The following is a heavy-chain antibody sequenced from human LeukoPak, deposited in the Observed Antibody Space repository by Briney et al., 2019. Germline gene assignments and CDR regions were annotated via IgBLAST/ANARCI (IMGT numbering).Heavy chain of an antibody. D-gene: IGHD6-19*01. J-gene: IGHJ4*02. CDR1: GGSISSGDYY. CDR3: ARWDYSSWNFDY. V-gene: IGHV4-39*07. Sequence: PSQTLSLTCTVSGGSISSGDYYWGWIRQPPGKGLEWIGSIYYSGSTYYNPSLKSRVTISVDTSKNQFSLKLSSVTAADTAVYYCARWDYSSWNFDYWGQGTLVTVSS. CDR2: IYYSGST.